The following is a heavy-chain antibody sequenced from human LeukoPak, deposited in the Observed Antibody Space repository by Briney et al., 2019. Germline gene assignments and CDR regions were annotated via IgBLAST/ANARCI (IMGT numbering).Heavy chain of an antibody. D-gene: IGHD4-23*01. J-gene: IGHJ5*02. CDR2: ISPSGGST. Sequence: GASVKVPCKASGYTFTSYYMHWVRQAPGQGPEWMGVISPSGGSTIYAQKFQGRVTMTRDMSTSTDYMELSSLRSEDTAVYYCARDNSVEDTAWWFDPWGQGTLVTVSS. CDR3: ARDNSVEDTAWWFDP. V-gene: IGHV1-46*01. CDR1: GYTFTSYY.